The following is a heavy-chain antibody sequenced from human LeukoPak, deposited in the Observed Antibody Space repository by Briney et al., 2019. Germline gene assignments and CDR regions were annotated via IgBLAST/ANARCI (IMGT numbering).Heavy chain of an antibody. Sequence: GGSLRLSCAASGFTVSSNYMSGVRQAPGKGLEWVSVIYSGGSTYYADSVKGRFTISRDNSKNTLYLQMNSLRAEDTAVYYCARDLRDGYNSPFDYWGQGTLVTVSS. CDR1: GFTVSSNY. V-gene: IGHV3-66*01. CDR3: ARDLRDGYNSPFDY. D-gene: IGHD5-24*01. J-gene: IGHJ4*02. CDR2: IYSGGST.